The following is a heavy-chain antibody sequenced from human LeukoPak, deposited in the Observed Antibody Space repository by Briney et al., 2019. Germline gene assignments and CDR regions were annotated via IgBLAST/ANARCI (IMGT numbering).Heavy chain of an antibody. D-gene: IGHD2-15*01. CDR1: GFTFSCYA. J-gene: IGHJ4*02. V-gene: IGHV3-23*01. CDR3: AKIRDIVVVVAATPLNDY. Sequence: GGSLRLSCAASGFTFSCYAMSWVRQAPGKGLEWVPAISGSGGSTYYADSVKGRFTISRDNSKNTLYLQMNSLRAEDTAVYYCAKIRDIVVVVAATPLNDYWGQGTLVTVSS. CDR2: ISGSGGST.